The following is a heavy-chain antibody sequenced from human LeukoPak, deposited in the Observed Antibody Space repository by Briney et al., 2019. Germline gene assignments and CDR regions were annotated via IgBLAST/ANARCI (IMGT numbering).Heavy chain of an antibody. CDR2: ISAYNGNT. CDR3: ARVYSGYDSAYFDY. CDR1: GYTFTSYG. J-gene: IGHJ4*02. Sequence: ASVKVSCKASGYTFTSYGISWVRQAPGQGLEWRGWISAYNGNTNYAQKLQGRVTMTTDTSTSTAYMELRSLRSDDTAVYYCARVYSGYDSAYFDYWGQGTLVTVSS. D-gene: IGHD5-12*01. V-gene: IGHV1-18*01.